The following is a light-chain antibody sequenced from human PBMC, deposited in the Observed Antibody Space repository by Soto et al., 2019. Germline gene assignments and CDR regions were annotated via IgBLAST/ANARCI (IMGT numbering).Light chain of an antibody. V-gene: IGKV3-15*01. CDR1: QSVSSN. CDR3: QHYYNSPSRT. J-gene: IGKJ2*01. CDR2: GSF. Sequence: EIVMTQSPATLSVFPGERATLSCRASQSVSSNLAWYQQKPGQAPRLLIYGSFTRATGIPARFSGSGSGTEFTLIISSLQSEDFPVYYCQHYYNSPSRTFGQGTKLEIK.